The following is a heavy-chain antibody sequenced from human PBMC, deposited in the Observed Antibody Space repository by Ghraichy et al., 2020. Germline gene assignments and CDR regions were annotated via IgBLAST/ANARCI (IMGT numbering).Heavy chain of an antibody. V-gene: IGHV3-30-3*01. J-gene: IGHJ4*02. CDR3: ARDYYDSSGYYHGGVEG. CDR1: GFTFSSYA. D-gene: IGHD3-22*01. Sequence: GGSLRLSCAASGFTFSSYAMHWVRQAPGKGLEWVAVISYDGSNKYYADSVKGRFTISRDNSKNTLYLQMNSLRAEDTAVYYCARDYYDSSGYYHGGVEGWGQGTLVTVSS. CDR2: ISYDGSNK.